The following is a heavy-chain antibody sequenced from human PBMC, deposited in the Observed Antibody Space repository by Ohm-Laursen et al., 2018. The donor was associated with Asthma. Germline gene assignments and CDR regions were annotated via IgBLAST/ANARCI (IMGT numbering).Heavy chain of an antibody. V-gene: IGHV3-30-3*01. J-gene: IGHJ4*02. CDR1: GFTFSSYA. CDR3: AREGVEYSSSFDY. CDR2: ISYDGSNK. D-gene: IGHD6-6*01. Sequence: SLRLSCSASGFTFSSYAMHWVRQAPGKGLEWVAVISYDGSNKYYADSVKGRFTISRDNSKNTLYLQMNSLRAEDTAVYYCAREGVEYSSSFDYWGQGTLVTVSS.